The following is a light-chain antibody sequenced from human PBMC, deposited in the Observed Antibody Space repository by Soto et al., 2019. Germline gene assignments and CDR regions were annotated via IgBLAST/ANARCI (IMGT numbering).Light chain of an antibody. J-gene: IGKJ1*01. Sequence: EIVMTQSPATLSVSPGERATLSCRASQNIGSNLAWYQQRPGQAPSLLIFGASTRATGVPARVNGSGSGTQFTLTISSLHSEDSAVYYCQQYNNWPPWTFGQGTKVEIK. CDR3: QQYNNWPPWT. CDR1: QNIGSN. V-gene: IGKV3-15*01. CDR2: GAS.